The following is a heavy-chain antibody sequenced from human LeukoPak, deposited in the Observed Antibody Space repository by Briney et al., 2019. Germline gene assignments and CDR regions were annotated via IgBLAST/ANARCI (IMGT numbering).Heavy chain of an antibody. J-gene: IGHJ4*02. CDR1: GFTFNTYW. V-gene: IGHV3-7*03. Sequence: GGSLRLSCAASGFTFNTYWMSWVRQAPGKGLEWVANINEDGGEKYYVDSVKGRIIISRDNARNSLYLQMNSLRAEDTAVYYCARRAGAYSHPYDYWGQGTLVTVSS. CDR2: INEDGGEK. CDR3: ARRAGAYSHPYDY. D-gene: IGHD4/OR15-4a*01.